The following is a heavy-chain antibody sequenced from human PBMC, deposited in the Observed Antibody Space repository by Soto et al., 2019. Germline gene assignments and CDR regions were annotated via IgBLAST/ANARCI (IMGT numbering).Heavy chain of an antibody. D-gene: IGHD2-15*01. V-gene: IGHV1-46*03. CDR3: AREGCSGGSCYLYYFDY. J-gene: IGHJ4*02. CDR1: GYTFTSYY. Sequence: ASVKVSCKASGYTFTSYYMHWVRQAPGQGLEWMGIINPSGGSTSYAQKFQGRVTMTRDTSTSTVYMELSSLRSEDTAVYYCAREGCSGGSCYLYYFDYWGQGTLVTVSS. CDR2: INPSGGST.